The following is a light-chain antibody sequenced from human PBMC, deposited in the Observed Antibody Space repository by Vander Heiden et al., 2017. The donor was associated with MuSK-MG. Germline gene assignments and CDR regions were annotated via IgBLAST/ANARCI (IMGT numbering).Light chain of an antibody. V-gene: IGKV6-21*01. CDR3: QQCRSPRQT. CDR1: QNIGNY. CDR2: YAS. J-gene: IGKJ1*01. Sequence: EIVLTQSPDFQSVTPKEKVTITCRASQNIGNYLHWYQQKPGQSPKLLIKYASQSFSRVPSRFRGRAPRTDFTLTINSLEAEDAATYYCQQCRSPRQTFGPGTKVEIK.